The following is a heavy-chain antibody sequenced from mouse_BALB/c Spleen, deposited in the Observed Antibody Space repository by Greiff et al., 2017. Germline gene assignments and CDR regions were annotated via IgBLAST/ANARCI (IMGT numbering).Heavy chain of an antibody. CDR3: AAIPYWYFDV. CDR1: GYAFSSSW. J-gene: IGHJ1*01. V-gene: IGHV1-82*01. Sequence: QVQLQQSGPELVKPGASVKISCKASGYAFSSSWMNWVKQRPGQGLEWIGRIYPGDGDTNYNGKFKGKATLTADKSSSTAYMQLSSLTSVDSAVYFCAAIPYWYFDVWGAGTTVTVAS. CDR2: IYPGDGDT.